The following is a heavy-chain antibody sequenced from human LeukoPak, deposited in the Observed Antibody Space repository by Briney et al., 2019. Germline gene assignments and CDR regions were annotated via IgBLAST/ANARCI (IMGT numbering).Heavy chain of an antibody. CDR3: ARFESSGYYPFDY. V-gene: IGHV4-59*08. Sequence: PSETLSLTCSVSGGSISIYYWSWIRQAPGKGLEWIGYIYNSGSTSYNPSLNSRATISVDTSKNQFSLELSSVTAADTAMYYCARFESSGYYPFDYWGQGTLVTVSS. CDR1: GGSISIYY. D-gene: IGHD3-22*01. CDR2: IYNSGST. J-gene: IGHJ4*02.